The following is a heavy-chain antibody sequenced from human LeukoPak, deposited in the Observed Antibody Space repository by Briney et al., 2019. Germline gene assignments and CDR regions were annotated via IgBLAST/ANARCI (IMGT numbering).Heavy chain of an antibody. V-gene: IGHV4-34*01. CDR3: ARRRYFDY. CDR2: INHSGST. J-gene: IGHJ4*02. D-gene: IGHD3-16*02. CDR1: GGSFSGYC. Sequence: PSETLSLTCAVYGGSFSGYCWSWIRQPPGKGLEWIGEINHSGSTNYNPSLKSRVTISVDTSKNQFSLKLSSVTAADTAVYYCARRRYFDYWGQGTLVTVSS.